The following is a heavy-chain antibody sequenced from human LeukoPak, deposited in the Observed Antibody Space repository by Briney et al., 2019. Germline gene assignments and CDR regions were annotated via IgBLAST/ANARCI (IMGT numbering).Heavy chain of an antibody. Sequence: SETLSLTCAVYGGSFSGYYWSWIRQPPGEGLGWIGEINHSGSTNYNPSLKSRVTISVDTSKNQFSLKLSSVTAADPAVYYCARVGRWERQRDYWGQGTLVTVSS. D-gene: IGHD1-26*01. V-gene: IGHV4-34*01. J-gene: IGHJ4*02. CDR2: INHSGST. CDR3: ARVGRWERQRDY. CDR1: GGSFSGYY.